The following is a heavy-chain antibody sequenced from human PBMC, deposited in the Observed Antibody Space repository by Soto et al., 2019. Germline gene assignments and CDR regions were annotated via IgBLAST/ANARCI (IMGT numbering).Heavy chain of an antibody. V-gene: IGHV1-18*01. CDR1: GYTFTSYG. J-gene: IGHJ4*02. CDR3: ARRPWEQDYGAYYFDY. D-gene: IGHD4-17*01. Sequence: GASVKVSCKASGYTFTSYGISWVRQAPGQGLEWMGWISAYNGNTNYAQKLQGRVTMTTDTSTSTAYMELRSLRSDDTAVYYCARRPWEQDYGAYYFDYWGQGTLVTVSS. CDR2: ISAYNGNT.